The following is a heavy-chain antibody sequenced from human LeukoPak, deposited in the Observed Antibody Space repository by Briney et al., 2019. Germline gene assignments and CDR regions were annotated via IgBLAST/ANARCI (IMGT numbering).Heavy chain of an antibody. CDR1: GYTFTSYY. J-gene: IGHJ5*02. Sequence: ASVKVSCKASGYTFTSYYMHWVRQAPGQGLEWMGIINPSGGSTSYAQKFQGRVTMTTDTSTSTAYMELRSLRSDDTAVYYCARDGRHRYYYDRSGNYGSWFDPWGQGTLVTVSS. V-gene: IGHV1-46*01. CDR3: ARDGRHRYYYDRSGNYGSWFDP. CDR2: INPSGGST. D-gene: IGHD3-22*01.